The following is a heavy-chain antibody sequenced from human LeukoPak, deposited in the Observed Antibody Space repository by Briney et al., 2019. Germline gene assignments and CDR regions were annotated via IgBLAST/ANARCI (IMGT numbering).Heavy chain of an antibody. V-gene: IGHV3-21*01. CDR3: ARVWEAAFGNWFDP. Sequence: GGSLRLSCAASRFTFSSYSMNWVRQAPGKGLEWVSSISSSGSYIYYADSVKGRFTISRDNAKNSLCLQMNSLRAEDTAVYYCARVWEAAFGNWFDPWGQGTLVTVSS. D-gene: IGHD6-13*01. CDR1: RFTFSSYS. CDR2: ISSSGSYI. J-gene: IGHJ5*02.